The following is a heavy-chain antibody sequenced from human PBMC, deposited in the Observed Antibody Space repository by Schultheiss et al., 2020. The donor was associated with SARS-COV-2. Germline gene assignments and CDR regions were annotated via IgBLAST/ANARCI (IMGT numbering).Heavy chain of an antibody. CDR2: IKQDGSEK. V-gene: IGHV3-7*01. CDR3: ARDEWPAGATVFDY. CDR1: GFTFSSYT. Sequence: GESLKISCAASGFTFSSYTMNWVRQAPGKGLEWVANIKQDGSEKYYVDSVKGRFTISRDNAKNSLYLQMNSLRAEDTAVYYCARDEWPAGATVFDYWGQGTLVTVSS. J-gene: IGHJ4*02. D-gene: IGHD1-26*01.